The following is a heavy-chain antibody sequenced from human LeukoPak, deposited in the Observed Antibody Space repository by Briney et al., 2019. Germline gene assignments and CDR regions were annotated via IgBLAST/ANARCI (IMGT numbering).Heavy chain of an antibody. CDR3: ARQAGGTSGPFDY. V-gene: IGHV4-59*08. Sequence: SETLSLTCTVSGGSISSSYCSWIRQPPGKGLEWIGYIYHSESTNYNPSLKSRVTISVDTSKNQFSLKLSSVTAADTAVYYCARQAGGTSGPFDYWGQGTLVTVSS. D-gene: IGHD4-23*01. CDR2: IYHSEST. J-gene: IGHJ4*02. CDR1: GGSISSSY.